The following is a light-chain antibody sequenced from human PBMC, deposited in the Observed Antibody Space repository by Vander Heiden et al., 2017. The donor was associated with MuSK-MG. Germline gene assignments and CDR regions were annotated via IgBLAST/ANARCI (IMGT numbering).Light chain of an antibody. Sequence: DIQMTQSPSPLSASVGDRVTITCRASQSISSYLNWYQQKPGKAPKLLIYAASSLQSGVPSRFSGSGSGTDFTLTISRLQPEDFATYYCQQCYSTPLTFGQGTQVXIK. CDR1: QSISSY. CDR2: AAS. V-gene: IGKV1-39*01. J-gene: IGKJ5*01. CDR3: QQCYSTPLT.